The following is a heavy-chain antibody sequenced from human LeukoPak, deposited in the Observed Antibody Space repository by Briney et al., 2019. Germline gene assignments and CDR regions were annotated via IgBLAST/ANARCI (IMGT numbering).Heavy chain of an antibody. Sequence: GGSLRLSCAASGFTFSSYAMNWVRQAPGKGLEWVSGTGSTGVSTFYADSVKGRFTVSRNNSKNTLSLQMNSLRAEDTAVYYCAKDPGVVPAHYFDYWGQGTLVTVSS. J-gene: IGHJ4*02. V-gene: IGHV3-23*01. D-gene: IGHD2-2*01. CDR1: GFTFSSYA. CDR3: AKDPGVVPAHYFDY. CDR2: TGSTGVST.